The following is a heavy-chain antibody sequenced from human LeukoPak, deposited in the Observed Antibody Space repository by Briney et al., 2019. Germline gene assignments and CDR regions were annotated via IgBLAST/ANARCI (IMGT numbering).Heavy chain of an antibody. D-gene: IGHD1-26*01. Sequence: PGGSLRLSCAASGFTFTTYDMSWVRQAPGKGLEWVSGINWNGGSTGYADSVKGRFTISRDNAKNSLYLQMNSLRAEDTALYYCARGLSGSYSEFDYWGQGTLVTVSS. CDR2: INWNGGST. J-gene: IGHJ4*02. CDR1: GFTFTTYD. CDR3: ARGLSGSYSEFDY. V-gene: IGHV3-20*04.